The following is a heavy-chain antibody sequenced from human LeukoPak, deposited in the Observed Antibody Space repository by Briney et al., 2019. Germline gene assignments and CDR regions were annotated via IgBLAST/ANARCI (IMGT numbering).Heavy chain of an antibody. D-gene: IGHD3-22*01. J-gene: IGHJ4*02. CDR3: ARVKMYYYDSSGYWD. Sequence: ASVKVSCKASGYTFTGYYMHWVRQAPGQGLEWMGWINPNSGGTNYAQKFQGRVTMTRDTSISTAYMELSRLRSDDTAVYYCARVKMYYYDSSGYWDWGQGTLVTVSS. CDR2: INPNSGGT. CDR1: GYTFTGYY. V-gene: IGHV1-2*02.